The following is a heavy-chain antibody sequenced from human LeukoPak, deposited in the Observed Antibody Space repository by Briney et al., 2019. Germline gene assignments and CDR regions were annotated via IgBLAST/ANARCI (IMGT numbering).Heavy chain of an antibody. CDR3: ARGPVAVAGRVFDI. D-gene: IGHD6-19*01. Sequence: SETLSLTCTVSGGSISSSDYYWGWIRQPPGKGLEWLGSIYFGGSTYYNPSLKSRVTISVDTSMNQFSLKLSSVTAADTAVYYCARGPVAVAGRVFDIWGQGTMVTVSS. CDR1: GGSISSSDYY. CDR2: IYFGGST. J-gene: IGHJ3*02. V-gene: IGHV4-39*07.